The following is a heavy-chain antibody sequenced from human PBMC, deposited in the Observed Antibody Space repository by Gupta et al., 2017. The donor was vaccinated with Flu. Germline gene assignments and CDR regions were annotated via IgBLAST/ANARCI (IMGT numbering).Heavy chain of an antibody. Sequence: QLQLQESGPGLVKPSETLSLTCTVSGGSIRSSSYYWGWIRQPPGKGLEWIGSIYYSGSTYYNPSLKSRVTISVDTSKNQFSLKLSSVTAADTAVYYCASRSSWGPFDYWGQGTLVTVSS. CDR3: ASRSSWGPFDY. J-gene: IGHJ4*02. V-gene: IGHV4-39*01. D-gene: IGHD2-15*01. CDR1: GGSIRSSSYY. CDR2: IYYSGST.